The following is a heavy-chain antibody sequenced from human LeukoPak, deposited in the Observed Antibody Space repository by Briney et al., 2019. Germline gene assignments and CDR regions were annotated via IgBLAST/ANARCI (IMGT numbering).Heavy chain of an antibody. V-gene: IGHV1-18*01. J-gene: IGHJ4*02. CDR3: ARSTGSGPGRVTTNSYYFDY. CDR1: GYTFPSYG. D-gene: IGHD4-17*01. Sequence: ASVKVSCKASGYTFPSYGISWVRQAPGQGLEWMGWLTAYNGNTNYAQKLQGRVTMTTDTSTSTAYMELRSLRSDDTAVYYCARSTGSGPGRVTTNSYYFDYWGQGTLVTVSS. CDR2: LTAYNGNT.